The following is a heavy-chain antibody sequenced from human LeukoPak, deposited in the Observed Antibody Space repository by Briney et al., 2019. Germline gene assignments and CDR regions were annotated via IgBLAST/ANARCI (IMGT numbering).Heavy chain of an antibody. CDR1: GYTFTSYD. J-gene: IGHJ4*02. D-gene: IGHD6-19*01. CDR3: ARGLYLQRIAVAGTLGY. Sequence: ASVKVSCKASGYTFTSYDINWVRQATGQGLEWMGWMNPNGGNTGYAQKFQGRVTMTRNTSISTAYMELSSLRSEDTAVYYCARGLYLQRIAVAGTLGYWGQGTLVTVSS. CDR2: MNPNGGNT. V-gene: IGHV1-8*01.